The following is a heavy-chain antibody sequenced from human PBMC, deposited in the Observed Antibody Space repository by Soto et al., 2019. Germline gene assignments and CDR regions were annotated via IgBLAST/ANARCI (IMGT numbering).Heavy chain of an antibody. D-gene: IGHD2-15*01. CDR1: GFSLSDYS. CDR2: IRDSSDDI. CDR3: ARGERTYCSGGRCYPITEYFYYMDV. J-gene: IGHJ6*03. Sequence: GGSLRLSCAASGFSLSDYSVNWVRQAPGKGLEWVSSIRDSSDDIYYADSVKGRFTISRDNAKNSLYLQMSSLRVEDTAVYFCARGERTYCSGGRCYPITEYFYYMDVWGKGTTVTVSS. V-gene: IGHV3-21*01.